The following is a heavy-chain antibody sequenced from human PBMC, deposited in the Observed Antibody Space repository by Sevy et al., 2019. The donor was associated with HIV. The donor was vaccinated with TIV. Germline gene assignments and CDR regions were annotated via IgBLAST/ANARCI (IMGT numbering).Heavy chain of an antibody. CDR1: GFTFSSYG. D-gene: IGHD3-3*01. CDR2: ISYDGSNK. CDR3: AKNFRAYYDFWSGYGFDY. V-gene: IGHV3-30*18. Sequence: GGSLRLSCAASGFTFSSYGMHWVRQAPGKGLEWVAVISYDGSNKYYADSVKGRFTISRDNSKNTLYLQMNSLRAEDTTVYYCAKNFRAYYDFWSGYGFDYWGQGTLVTVSS. J-gene: IGHJ4*02.